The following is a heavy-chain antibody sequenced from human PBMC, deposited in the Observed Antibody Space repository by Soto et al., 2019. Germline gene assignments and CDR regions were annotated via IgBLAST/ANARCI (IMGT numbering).Heavy chain of an antibody. D-gene: IGHD1-26*01. V-gene: IGHV3-23*01. J-gene: IGHJ4*02. CDR3: AKGIGLVTQGIDY. CDR2: VSRSGSST. CDR1: GFTFRSHA. Sequence: PGGSLRLSCTASGFTFRSHAMNWMRQAPGKGLEWVSTVSRSGSSTYYADSAEGRFTISRDNSNNIVYLDMNSLTVADTAVYYCAKGIGLVTQGIDYWGQGILVTVSS.